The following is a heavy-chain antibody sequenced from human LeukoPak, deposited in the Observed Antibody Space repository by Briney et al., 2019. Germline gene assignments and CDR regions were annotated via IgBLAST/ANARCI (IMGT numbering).Heavy chain of an antibody. CDR2: MNPNSGNT. CDR3: AREHDFWSCYSD. D-gene: IGHD3-3*01. V-gene: IGHV1-8*01. Sequence: ASVKVSCKASGYTFTSDDINWVRQATGPGLEWVGWMNPNSGNTVYAQSFQGRVTMTRNTSISTAYMELSSLRSEDTAVYYCAREHDFWSCYSDWGQGTLVTASS. CDR1: GYTFTSDD. J-gene: IGHJ4*02.